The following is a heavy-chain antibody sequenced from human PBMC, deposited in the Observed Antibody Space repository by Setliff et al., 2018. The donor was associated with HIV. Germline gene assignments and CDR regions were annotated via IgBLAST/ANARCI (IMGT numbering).Heavy chain of an antibody. CDR1: GFTFRSYA. J-gene: IGHJ4*02. CDR3: ARGNSREDRIYSYGDY. D-gene: IGHD2-15*01. V-gene: IGHV3-48*01. Sequence: SCAASGFTFRSYAMHWVRQAPGKGLEWVSYISGSSDVIDYADSVKGRFTIARDNAKNSLYLQMNTLRVEDTAVYYCARGNSREDRIYSYGDYWGQGILVTVSS. CDR2: ISGSSDVI.